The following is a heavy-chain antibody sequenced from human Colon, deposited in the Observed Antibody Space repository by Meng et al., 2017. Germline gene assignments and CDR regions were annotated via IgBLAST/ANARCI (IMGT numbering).Heavy chain of an antibody. CDR2: INGDGSST. V-gene: IGHV3-74*01. D-gene: IGHD4-17*01. J-gene: IGHJ5*02. CDR3: ASLSPPVTERWTDP. Sequence: VGSGGGLFQPGGSLGLPCAAFGFTFSYYWMNWVPQVPGKGLVWVARINGDGSSTSYADSVKGRFSISRDNARNTLYLQMNSLRPEDTGVYYCASLSPPVTERWTDPWGQGTLVTVSS. CDR1: GFTFSYYW.